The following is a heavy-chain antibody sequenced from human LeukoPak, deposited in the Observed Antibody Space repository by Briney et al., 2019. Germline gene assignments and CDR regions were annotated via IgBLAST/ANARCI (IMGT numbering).Heavy chain of an antibody. V-gene: IGHV4-34*01. D-gene: IGHD6-19*01. Sequence: PSETLPLTCAVYGGSFSGYYWSWIRQPPGKGLEWIGEINHSGSTNYNPSLKSRVTISVDTSKNQFSLKLSSVTAADTAVYYCARGTMYSSGWYFDYWGQGTLVTVSS. CDR2: INHSGST. CDR3: ARGTMYSSGWYFDY. J-gene: IGHJ4*02. CDR1: GGSFSGYY.